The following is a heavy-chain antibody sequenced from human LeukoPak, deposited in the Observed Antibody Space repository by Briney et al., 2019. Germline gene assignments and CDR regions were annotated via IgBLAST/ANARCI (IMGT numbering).Heavy chain of an antibody. CDR1: GYMFTSHV. Sequence: ASVKVSCKASGYMFTSHVTSWVRQAPGQELECVGWISQYNGHTDYAQRFQGRLTMTKDTSTDTVNMELRNLTSDDTAVYYCARDQVSHIMPLYMDVWGKGTTVTVSS. CDR2: ISQYNGHT. D-gene: IGHD2-2*01. J-gene: IGHJ6*03. V-gene: IGHV1-18*01. CDR3: ARDQVSHIMPLYMDV.